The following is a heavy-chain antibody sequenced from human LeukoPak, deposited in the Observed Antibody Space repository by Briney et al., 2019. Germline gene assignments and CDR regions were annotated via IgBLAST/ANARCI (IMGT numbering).Heavy chain of an antibody. V-gene: IGHV3-30*02. CDR3: VRHRTASDY. CDR1: GFTFSSYG. J-gene: IGHJ4*02. Sequence: GGSLRLSCAASGFTFSSYGMHWVRQAPGKGLEWVAFIRYDGSNKYYADSVKGRFTISRDNFKNTLYLQMSSLRAEDTAVYYCVRHRTASDYWGQGALVTVSS. D-gene: IGHD1-1*01. CDR2: IRYDGSNK.